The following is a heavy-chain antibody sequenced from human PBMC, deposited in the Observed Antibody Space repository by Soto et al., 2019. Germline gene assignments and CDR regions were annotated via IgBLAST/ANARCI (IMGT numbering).Heavy chain of an antibody. Sequence: ASVKVSCKVSGYTLTELSMHWVRQAPGKGLEWMGGFDPEDGETIYAQKFQGRVTMTEDTSTDTAYMELSSLRSEDTAVYYCAASSSWYAEAGTVDYWGQGTLVTVSS. V-gene: IGHV1-24*01. J-gene: IGHJ4*02. D-gene: IGHD6-13*01. CDR1: GYTLTELS. CDR2: FDPEDGET. CDR3: AASSSWYAEAGTVDY.